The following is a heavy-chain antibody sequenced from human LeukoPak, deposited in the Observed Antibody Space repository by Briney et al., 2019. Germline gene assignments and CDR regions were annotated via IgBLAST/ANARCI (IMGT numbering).Heavy chain of an antibody. CDR2: ISGSDNTR. CDR3: ARRAAAGHLDGFDI. V-gene: IGHV3-48*03. J-gene: IGHJ3*02. D-gene: IGHD6-13*01. Sequence: PGGSLRLSCAASGFTFRSYPMNWVRQAPGRGLEWVSYISGSDNTRSYADSVKGRFTISRDNAKSSLSLQMNSLRAEDTAVYYCARRAAAGHLDGFDIWGQGTLITVSS. CDR1: GFTFRSYP.